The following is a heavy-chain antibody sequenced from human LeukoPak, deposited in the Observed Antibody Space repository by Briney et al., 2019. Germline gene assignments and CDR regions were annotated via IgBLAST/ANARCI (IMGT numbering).Heavy chain of an antibody. CDR3: AGATLSDYYFNY. Sequence: ASVKVSCKASGYTFTSYYMHWVRQAPGQGLEWLGITNPSGGSTSYAQKFQGRLTMTRDTSTSTVYMELDSLRSEDTAVYFCAGATLSDYYFNYWGQGTLVTVSS. J-gene: IGHJ4*02. CDR2: TNPSGGST. CDR1: GYTFTSYY. V-gene: IGHV1-46*01.